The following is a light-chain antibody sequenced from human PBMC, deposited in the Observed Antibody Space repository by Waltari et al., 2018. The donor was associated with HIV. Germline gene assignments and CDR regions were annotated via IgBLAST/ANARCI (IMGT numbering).Light chain of an antibody. Sequence: QSALTQPASVSGSPGQSITISCTGTSSDVGGYNYVPWYQQHPGKAPKLMIYTVTNRPSGVSTRFSGSKSGNTASLTIAGLQAEDEADYYGNSYTISSTLGVFGGGTKLTVL. CDR2: TVT. CDR1: SSDVGGYNY. J-gene: IGLJ3*02. CDR3: NSYTISSTLGV. V-gene: IGLV2-14*01.